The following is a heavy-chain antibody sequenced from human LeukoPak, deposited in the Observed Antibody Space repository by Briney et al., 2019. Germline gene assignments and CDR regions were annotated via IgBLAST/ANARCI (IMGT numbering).Heavy chain of an antibody. Sequence: GGSLRLSCAASGFTFSSYGIHWVRQAPGKGLEWVTFIQYDGSNKYADSVKGRFTISRDNSKNVLYLQMNSLRAEDTALYYCAKSSSRLDTSSFEYWGQGTLVTVSS. CDR2: IQYDGSNK. V-gene: IGHV3-30*02. CDR1: GFTFSSYG. D-gene: IGHD5-18*01. CDR3: AKSSSRLDTSSFEY. J-gene: IGHJ4*02.